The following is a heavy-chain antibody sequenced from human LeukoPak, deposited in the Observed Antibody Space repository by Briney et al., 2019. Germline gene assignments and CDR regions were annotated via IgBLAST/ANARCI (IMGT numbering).Heavy chain of an antibody. CDR3: ARLVYYYDSSGYSSSFDY. D-gene: IGHD3-22*01. CDR2: IYYSGST. V-gene: IGHV4-59*08. Sequence: SETLSLTCTVSGGSISSYYWSWIRQPPGKGLEWIGYIYYSGSTNYNPSLKSRVTISVDTSKNQFSLKLSSVTAADTAVYYCARLVYYYDSSGYSSSFDYWGQGTLVTLSS. J-gene: IGHJ4*02. CDR1: GGSISSYY.